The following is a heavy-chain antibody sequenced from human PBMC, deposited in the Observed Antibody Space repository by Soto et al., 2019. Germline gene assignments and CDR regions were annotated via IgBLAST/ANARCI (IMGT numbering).Heavy chain of an antibody. CDR3: AGDLARAGPTNDY. CDR1: GFTFSDHY. J-gene: IGHJ4*02. D-gene: IGHD2-8*01. V-gene: IGHV3-72*01. Sequence: EVQVVESGGGLVQPGGSLRLSCAASGFTFSDHYVDWVRQAPGKGLEWVGRIRNKANRYTTEYAASVKGRFTISRDESKSSVSLQMDSLKIEDTGVYLCAGDLARAGPTNDYWGQGTLVTGSS. CDR2: IRNKANRYTT.